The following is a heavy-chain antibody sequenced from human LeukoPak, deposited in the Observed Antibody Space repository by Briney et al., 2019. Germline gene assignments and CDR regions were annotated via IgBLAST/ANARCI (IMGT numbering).Heavy chain of an antibody. Sequence: GGSLRLSCAASGFTFSSYAMSWVRQAPGKGLEWVSIISGSGGSTYYADSVKGRFTISRDNSKNTLYLQMNSLRAEDTAVYYCAKDPGVVVAATFDYWGQGTLVTVSS. CDR1: GFTFSSYA. D-gene: IGHD2-15*01. J-gene: IGHJ4*02. V-gene: IGHV3-23*01. CDR2: ISGSGGST. CDR3: AKDPGVVVAATFDY.